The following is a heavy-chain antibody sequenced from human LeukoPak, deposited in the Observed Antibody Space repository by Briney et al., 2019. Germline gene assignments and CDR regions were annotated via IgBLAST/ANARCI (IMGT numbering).Heavy chain of an antibody. D-gene: IGHD3-16*01. CDR2: IKQDGSEK. Sequence: GSLRLSCAASGFTFSSYWMSWVRQAPGKGLEWVANIKQDGSEKYYVDSVKGRFTISRDNAKNSLYLQMNSLRAEDTAVYYCARLRSYGYYYDGMDVWGQGTTVTVSS. V-gene: IGHV3-7*01. CDR1: GFTFSSYW. J-gene: IGHJ6*02. CDR3: ARLRSYGYYYDGMDV.